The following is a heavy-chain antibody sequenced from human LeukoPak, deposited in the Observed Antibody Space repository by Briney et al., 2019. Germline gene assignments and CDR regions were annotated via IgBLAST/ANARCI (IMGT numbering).Heavy chain of an antibody. CDR1: GFTFSSYA. J-gene: IGHJ4*02. CDR3: ARGYCSSTSCYPFDY. D-gene: IGHD2-2*01. V-gene: IGHV3-30-3*01. Sequence: GRSLRLSCAASGFTFSSYAMHWVRQAPGKGLEWVAVISYDGSNKYYADSVKGRFTTSRDNSKNTLYLQMNSLRAEDTAVYYCARGYCSSTSCYPFDYWGQGTLVTVSS. CDR2: ISYDGSNK.